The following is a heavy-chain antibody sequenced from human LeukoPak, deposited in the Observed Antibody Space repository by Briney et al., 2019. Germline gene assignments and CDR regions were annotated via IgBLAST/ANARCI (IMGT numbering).Heavy chain of an antibody. Sequence: PGGSLRLSCAASGFTFSSYGMHWVRQAPGKGLEWVSGISWNSGSIGYADSVKGRFTISRDNAKNSLYLQMNSLRAEDTAVYYCASVDLCWGQGTMVTVSS. CDR3: ASVDLC. CDR2: ISWNSGSI. V-gene: IGHV3-48*04. CDR1: GFTFSSYG. D-gene: IGHD2/OR15-2a*01. J-gene: IGHJ3*01.